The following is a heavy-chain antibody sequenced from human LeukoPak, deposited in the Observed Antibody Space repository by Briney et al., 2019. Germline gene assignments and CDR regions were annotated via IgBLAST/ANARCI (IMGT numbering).Heavy chain of an antibody. D-gene: IGHD6-13*01. Sequence: GGSLRLSCAASGFTFSSYGMHWVRQAPGKGLEWVAVIWYDGSNKYYADSVKGRFTISRDNSKNTLYLQMNSLRAEDTAVYYCARDHSAAAGTWWYYYYYGMDVWGQGTLVTVSS. J-gene: IGHJ6*02. CDR1: GFTFSSYG. V-gene: IGHV3-33*01. CDR3: ARDHSAAAGTWWYYYYYGMDV. CDR2: IWYDGSNK.